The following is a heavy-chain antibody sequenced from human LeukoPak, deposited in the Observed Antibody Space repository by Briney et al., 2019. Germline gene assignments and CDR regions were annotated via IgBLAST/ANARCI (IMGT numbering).Heavy chain of an antibody. CDR2: IYSGGST. CDR1: GFTVSSNY. D-gene: IGHD1-26*01. V-gene: IGHV3-53*05. CDR3: AKGFGSYYSSGVYMAY. J-gene: IGHJ4*02. Sequence: GGSLRLSCAASGFTVSSNYMSWVRQAPGKGLEWVSIIYSGGSTFYADSVKGRFTISRDNSKKTLYLQMKSPRAEDTAVYYCAKGFGSYYSSGVYMAYWGQGTLVTVSS.